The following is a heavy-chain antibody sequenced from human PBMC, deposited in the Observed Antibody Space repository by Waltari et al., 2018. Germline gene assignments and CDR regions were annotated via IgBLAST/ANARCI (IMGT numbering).Heavy chain of an antibody. Sequence: QVQLVESGGGVVQPGRSLRLSCAASGFTFSSYGMHWVRQAPGKGLEWVAVIWYDGSNKDYADSVKGRFTISRDNSKNTLYLQMNSLRAEDTAVYYCASLAATEGSIDYWGQGTLVTVSS. CDR1: GFTFSSYG. V-gene: IGHV3-33*01. CDR2: IWYDGSNK. D-gene: IGHD2-15*01. CDR3: ASLAATEGSIDY. J-gene: IGHJ4*02.